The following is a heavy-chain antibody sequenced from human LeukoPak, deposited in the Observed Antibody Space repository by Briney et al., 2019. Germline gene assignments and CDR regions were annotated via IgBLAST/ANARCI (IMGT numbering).Heavy chain of an antibody. CDR3: AKGGSSWYLGAFDF. CDR1: GFTFSSYA. D-gene: IGHD6-13*01. V-gene: IGHV3-30-3*01. J-gene: IGHJ3*01. CDR2: ISYDGSDK. Sequence: GGSLRLSCAASGFTFSSYAMHWVRQAPGKGLEWVAVISYDGSDKYYADSVKGRFTISRDKSMNTLYLQMNGLRAEDTAVYYCAKGGSSWYLGAFDFWGQGTMVTVSS.